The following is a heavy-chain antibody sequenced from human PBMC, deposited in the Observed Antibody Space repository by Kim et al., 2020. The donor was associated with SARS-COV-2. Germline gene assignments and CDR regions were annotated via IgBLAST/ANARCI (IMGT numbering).Heavy chain of an antibody. CDR3: ASDTIVVATSY. CDR2: INPSGGST. V-gene: IGHV1-46*01. J-gene: IGHJ4*02. Sequence: ASVTVSCKASGYTFTSYYMHWVRQAPGQGLEWMGIINPSGGSTSYAQKFQGRVTMTRDTSTSTVYMELSSLRSEDTAVYYCASDTIVVATSYWGQGTLVTVSS. D-gene: IGHD1-26*01. CDR1: GYTFTSYY.